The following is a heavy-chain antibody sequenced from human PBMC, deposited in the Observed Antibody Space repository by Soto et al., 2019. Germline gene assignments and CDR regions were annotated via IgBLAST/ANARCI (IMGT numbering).Heavy chain of an antibody. Sequence: GGSLRLSCAASGFTFSSFALSWVRQAPGKGLEWVSATSGSGDGTDYADSVKGRFTISRDNSKNTLYLQMNSLRAEDTAVYYCAGPGYGSQDYWGQGALVTVS. CDR2: TSGSGDGT. CDR1: GFTFSSFA. CDR3: AGPGYGSQDY. J-gene: IGHJ4*02. D-gene: IGHD5-18*01. V-gene: IGHV3-23*01.